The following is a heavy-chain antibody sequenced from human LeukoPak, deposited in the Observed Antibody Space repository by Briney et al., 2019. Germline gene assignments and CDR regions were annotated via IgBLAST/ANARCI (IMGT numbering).Heavy chain of an antibody. D-gene: IGHD4-11*01. CDR1: GGSISSSDYH. V-gene: IGHV4-39*01. J-gene: IGHJ3*02. CDR2: IYYSGST. CDR3: ARYSTTGDAFDI. Sequence: SETLSLXCTVSGGSISSSDYHWGCIRQPPGKGLECIGTIYYSGSTYYNPSLKSRVTMSVDTSKNQFSLKLSSVTAADTAVYYCARYSTTGDAFDIWGQGTMVTVSS.